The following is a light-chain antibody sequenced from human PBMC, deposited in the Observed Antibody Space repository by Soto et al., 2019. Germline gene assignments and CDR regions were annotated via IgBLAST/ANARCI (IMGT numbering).Light chain of an antibody. CDR1: SSNIGSNT. V-gene: IGLV1-44*01. J-gene: IGLJ1*01. CDR2: SNN. Sequence: QSVLTQPSSASGTPGQRVTISCSVSSSNIGSNTVNWYQQLPGTAPKLLIYSNNQRPSGVPDRFSGSKSGTSASLAISGLQSEDEADYYCAAWDDSLNGYYVFGTGTKVTVL. CDR3: AAWDDSLNGYYV.